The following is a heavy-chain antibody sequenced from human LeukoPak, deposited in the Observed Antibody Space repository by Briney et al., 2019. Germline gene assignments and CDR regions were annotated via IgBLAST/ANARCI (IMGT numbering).Heavy chain of an antibody. CDR2: ISIGGDT. D-gene: IGHD3-16*01. CDR3: ARAHVGWGLAFDI. V-gene: IGHV3-13*01. Sequence: GGSLRLSCAASGFTFSGYDMHWVRQGPGKGLEWVSAISIGGDTYYPGSVKGRFTISRENAKNSFYLQMNNLRAGDTAIYYCARAHVGWGLAFDIWGQGTVVIVSS. CDR1: GFTFSGYD. J-gene: IGHJ3*02.